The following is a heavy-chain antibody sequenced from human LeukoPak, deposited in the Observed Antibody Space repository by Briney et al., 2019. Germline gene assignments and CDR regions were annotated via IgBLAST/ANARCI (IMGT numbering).Heavy chain of an antibody. CDR3: ARAATSSGWYIGY. CDR1: GGSISSYY. CDR2: IYYSGST. D-gene: IGHD6-19*01. V-gene: IGHV4-59*01. Sequence: SETLSLTCTASGGSISSYYWSWIRQPPGKGLEWIGYIYYSGSTNYNPSLKSRVTISVDTSKNQFSLKLSSVTAADTAVYYCARAATSSGWYIGYWGQGTLVTVSS. J-gene: IGHJ4*02.